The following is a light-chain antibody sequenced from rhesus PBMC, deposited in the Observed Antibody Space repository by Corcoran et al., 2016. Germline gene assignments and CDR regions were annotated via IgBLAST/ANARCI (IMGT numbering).Light chain of an antibody. CDR1: ENVNNY. Sequence: DIQMTQSLSSLSASVGDRVTITCRASENVNNYLHWYQQKPGKYPKLLFYKASTLHSGVPSRFSGSGSGTDFTLTISSLQPEDCATYYCQHRYSTPRTFGQGTKVEIK. J-gene: IGKJ1*01. CDR2: KAS. V-gene: IGKV1-74*01. CDR3: QHRYSTPRT.